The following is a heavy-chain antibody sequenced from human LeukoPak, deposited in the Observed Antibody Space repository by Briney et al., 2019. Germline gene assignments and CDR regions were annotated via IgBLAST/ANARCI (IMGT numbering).Heavy chain of an antibody. Sequence: PGRSLRLSCAASGFTFSSYGMPWVRQAPGKGLEWVAVIWYDGSNKYYADSVKGRFTISRDNAKNSLYLQMNSLRAEDTAVYYCARAATVTPRNWFDPWGQGTLVAVSS. D-gene: IGHD4-4*01. CDR3: ARAATVTPRNWFDP. CDR1: GFTFSSYG. V-gene: IGHV3-33*01. CDR2: IWYDGSNK. J-gene: IGHJ5*02.